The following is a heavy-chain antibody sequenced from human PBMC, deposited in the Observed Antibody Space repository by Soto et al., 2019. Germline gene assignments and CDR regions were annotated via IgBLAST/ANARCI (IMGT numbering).Heavy chain of an antibody. CDR1: GFTFSSYA. V-gene: IGHV3-23*05. D-gene: IGHD4-17*01. CDR3: AREYGDSLGGWYFDL. CDR2: IHYNGNT. Sequence: GSLRLSCAASGFTFSSYAISWVRQAPGKGLEWVSGIHYNGNTYYADSVKGRFTISRDNSKNTLYVQMNSLRAEDTAVYYCAREYGDSLGGWYFDLWGRGTLVTVSS. J-gene: IGHJ2*01.